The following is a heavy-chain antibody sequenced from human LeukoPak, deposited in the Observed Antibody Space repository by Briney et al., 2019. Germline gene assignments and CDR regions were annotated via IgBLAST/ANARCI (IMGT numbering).Heavy chain of an antibody. CDR1: GGSISSSNW. CDR2: IYHSGST. Sequence: SETLSLTCAVSGGSISSSNWWSWVRQPPGKGLEWIGEIYHSGSTNYNPSLKSRVTISVDKSKNQFSLKLSSVTAADTAVYYCARLHSGSWSEADYWGQGTLVTVSS. V-gene: IGHV4-4*02. J-gene: IGHJ4*02. CDR3: ARLHSGSWSEADY. D-gene: IGHD6-13*01.